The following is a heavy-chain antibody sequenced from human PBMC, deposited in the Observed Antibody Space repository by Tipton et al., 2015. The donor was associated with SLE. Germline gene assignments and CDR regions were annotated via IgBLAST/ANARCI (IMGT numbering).Heavy chain of an antibody. V-gene: IGHV4-34*12. CDR2: IIHSGVT. Sequence: GLVKPSQTLSLTCAVHGESFNGYFWTWIRQPPGKGLEWIAEIIHSGVTSYNPSLRSRVTISVDMSKNQVSLKLSSVTAADTAVYYCTGVAPTEVFDYWGQGTLVTVSS. J-gene: IGHJ4*02. CDR3: TGVAPTEVFDY. D-gene: IGHD1-1*01. CDR1: GESFNGYF.